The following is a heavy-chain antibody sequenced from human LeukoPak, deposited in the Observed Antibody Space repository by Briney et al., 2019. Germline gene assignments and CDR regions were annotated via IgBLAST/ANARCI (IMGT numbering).Heavy chain of an antibody. J-gene: IGHJ5*02. Sequence: SETLSLTCAVYGGSFSGYYWSWIRQPPGKGLEWIEQINHSGTTNYNPSLKSRVTISVDTSKNQLSLKLSSVTAADTAVYYCARVDTAMSAFDPWGQGTLVTVSS. D-gene: IGHD5-18*01. V-gene: IGHV4-34*01. CDR1: GGSFSGYY. CDR3: ARVDTAMSAFDP. CDR2: INHSGTT.